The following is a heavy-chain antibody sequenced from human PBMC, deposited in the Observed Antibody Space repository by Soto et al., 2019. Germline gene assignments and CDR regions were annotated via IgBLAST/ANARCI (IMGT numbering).Heavy chain of an antibody. CDR1: GFTFSSYG. V-gene: IGHV3-30*18. CDR2: ISYDGSNK. CDR3: AKDRGTPGYYYYYYGMDV. J-gene: IGHJ6*02. Sequence: PGGSLRLSCAASGFTFSSYGMHWVRQAPGKGLEWVAVISYDGSNKYYADSVKGRFTISRDNSKNTPYLQMNSLRAEDTAVYYCAKDRGTPGYYYYYYGMDVWGQGTTVTVSS.